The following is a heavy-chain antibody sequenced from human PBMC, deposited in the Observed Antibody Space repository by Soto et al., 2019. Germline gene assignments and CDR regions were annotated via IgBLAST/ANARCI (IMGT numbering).Heavy chain of an antibody. Sequence: QVQLVQSGGEVKKPGASVKVSCKASGYTFTSYGISWVRQAPGQGLEWMGRISAYNGNTNYAQKLQGRGTMTTDASTSAAYREVRSLRSDDTAVYYCARVVGGLGHWFDPWGQGTLVTVSS. CDR2: ISAYNGNT. CDR1: GYTFTSYG. J-gene: IGHJ5*02. V-gene: IGHV1-18*01. CDR3: ARVVGGLGHWFDP. D-gene: IGHD1-26*01.